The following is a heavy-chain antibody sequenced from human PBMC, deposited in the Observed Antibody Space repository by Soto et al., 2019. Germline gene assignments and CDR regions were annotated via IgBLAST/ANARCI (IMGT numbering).Heavy chain of an antibody. Sequence: PGESLKISCKGSEYSFASYWIGWVRQMPGKGLEWMGIIYPGDSDTRYSPSFQGQVTISADNSISTAYLQWSSLKASDAAIYYCARQVEDGYSFGYHYWGQGTPVTVSS. J-gene: IGHJ4*02. D-gene: IGHD5-18*01. CDR2: IYPGDSDT. V-gene: IGHV5-51*01. CDR3: ARQVEDGYSFGYHY. CDR1: EYSFASYW.